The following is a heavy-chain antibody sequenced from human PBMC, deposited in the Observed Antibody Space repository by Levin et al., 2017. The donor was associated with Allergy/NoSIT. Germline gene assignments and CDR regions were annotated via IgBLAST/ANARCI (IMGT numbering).Heavy chain of an antibody. CDR1: GGSFSGYY. CDR2: INDSGST. D-gene: IGHD3-3*01. V-gene: IGHV4-34*01. J-gene: IGHJ4*02. Sequence: SETLSLTCAVYGGSFSGYYWSWIRQPPEKGLEWIGEINDSGSTNYNPSLKSRVTMSVDTSKNQFSLKLSSVTAADTAVYYCARGKKLRFLEWLYRFDYWGQGALVTVSS. CDR3: ARGKKLRFLEWLYRFDY.